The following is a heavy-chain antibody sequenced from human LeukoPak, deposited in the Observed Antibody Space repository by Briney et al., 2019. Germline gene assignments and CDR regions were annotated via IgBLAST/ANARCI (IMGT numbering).Heavy chain of an antibody. CDR1: GFTFDDYA. CDR2: ISWNSGSI. D-gene: IGHD3-22*01. Sequence: PGRSLRLSCAASGFTFDDYAMHWVRQAPGKGLEWVSGISWNSGSIGYADSVKGRFTISRDNAKNSLYLQMNSLRAEDTALYYCALLGINYYDSSGYPGPMAGRAFDIWGQGTMVTVSS. J-gene: IGHJ3*02. V-gene: IGHV3-9*01. CDR3: ALLGINYYDSSGYPGPMAGRAFDI.